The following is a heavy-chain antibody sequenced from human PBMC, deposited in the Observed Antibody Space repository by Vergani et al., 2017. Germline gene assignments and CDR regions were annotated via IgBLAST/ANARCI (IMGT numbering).Heavy chain of an antibody. CDR3: ATYHVPYSGYRTPYDDDAFDI. J-gene: IGHJ3*02. Sequence: EVQLVQSGAEVKKPGESLKISCKGSGYIFTSYWIGWVRQMPGKGLEWMGIIYPGDSDTRYSPSFQGQVTISANKSISTAYLQWSSLKASDTAMYYCATYHVPYSGYRTPYDDDAFDIWGQGTMVTVSS. D-gene: IGHD3-22*01. CDR2: IYPGDSDT. V-gene: IGHV5-51*03. CDR1: GYIFTSYW.